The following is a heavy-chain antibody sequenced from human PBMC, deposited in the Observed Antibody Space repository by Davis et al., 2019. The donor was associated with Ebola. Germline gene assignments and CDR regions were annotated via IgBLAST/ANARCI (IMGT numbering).Heavy chain of an antibody. J-gene: IGHJ5*02. CDR1: GGSISSYY. D-gene: IGHD3-3*01. V-gene: IGHV4-4*07. CDR3: ARENEHTPIFGVLITHNWFDP. Sequence: SETLSLTCTVSGGSISSYYWSWIRQPAGKGLEWIGRIYTSGSTNYNPSLKSRVTMSVDTSKNQFSLKLSSVTAADTAVYYCARENEHTPIFGVLITHNWFDPWGPGTLVTVSS. CDR2: IYTSGST.